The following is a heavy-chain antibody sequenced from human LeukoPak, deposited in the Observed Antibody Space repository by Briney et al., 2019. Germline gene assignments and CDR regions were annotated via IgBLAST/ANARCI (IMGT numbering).Heavy chain of an antibody. Sequence: GGSLRLSCAASGITVSSNFMYWVRQTPGKGLQCVSVLYTDYSGYYAASVKGRFIISREDYKNTLYLQMDSRRVEDPAVYYCALDYSGSGSYYRDYWGQGTLVTVSS. CDR3: ALDYSGSGSYYRDY. CDR2: LYTDYSG. D-gene: IGHD3-10*01. J-gene: IGHJ4*02. V-gene: IGHV3-66*01. CDR1: GITVSSNF.